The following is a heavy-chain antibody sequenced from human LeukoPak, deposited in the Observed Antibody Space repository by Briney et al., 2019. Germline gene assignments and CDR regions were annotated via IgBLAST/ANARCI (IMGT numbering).Heavy chain of an antibody. CDR3: AKDNDDYGEAYYFDY. J-gene: IGHJ4*02. D-gene: IGHD4-17*01. CDR1: GFTFSSYG. CDR2: ISYDGSNK. V-gene: IGHV3-30*18. Sequence: GGSLRLSCAASGFTFSSYGMHWVRQAPGKGLEWVAVISYDGSNKYYADSVKGRFTISRDNSKNTLYLQMSSLRAEDTAAYYCAKDNDDYGEAYYFDYWGQGTLVTVSS.